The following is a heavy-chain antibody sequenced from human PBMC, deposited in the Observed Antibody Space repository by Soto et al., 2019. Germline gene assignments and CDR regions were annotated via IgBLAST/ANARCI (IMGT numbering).Heavy chain of an antibody. Sequence: TSETLSLTCTVSGGSISSYYWSWIRQPPGKGLEWIGYIYYSGSTNYNPSLKSRVTISVDTSKNQFSLKLSSVTAADTAVYYCARGYGDYTDYWGQGTLVTVSS. CDR3: ARGYGDYTDY. CDR1: GGSISSYY. CDR2: IYYSGST. J-gene: IGHJ4*02. D-gene: IGHD4-17*01. V-gene: IGHV4-59*01.